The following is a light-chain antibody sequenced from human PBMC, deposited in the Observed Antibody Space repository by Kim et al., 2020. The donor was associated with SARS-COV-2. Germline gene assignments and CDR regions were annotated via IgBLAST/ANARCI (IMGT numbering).Light chain of an antibody. J-gene: IGLJ1*01. V-gene: IGLV2-23*02. CDR3: CAFAGRGTYV. Sequence: LTTSCTGPRSCVGGHNIVSGDQLQQVKAPTLMIHGVRQRPSGVSSRVSGSKSGNTASLTIAELQTEDEADYYCCAFAGRGTYVCGTGTKVTVL. CDR1: RSCVGGHNI. CDR2: GVR.